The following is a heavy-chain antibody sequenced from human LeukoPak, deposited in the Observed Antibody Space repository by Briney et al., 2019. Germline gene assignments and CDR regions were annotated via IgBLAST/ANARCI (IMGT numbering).Heavy chain of an antibody. J-gene: IGHJ4*02. Sequence: GGSLRLSGAASGFTFSNSWMTWLRQAPGKGLEWVAHIKEDGTDKYYVDSVTGRFTISRDNTINSLYLQMSSLRAEDTAVYYCATWSDAWEFDSWGQGTLVSVSS. CDR1: GFTFSNSW. V-gene: IGHV3-7*05. CDR2: IKEDGTDK. CDR3: ATWSDAWEFDS. D-gene: IGHD1-26*01.